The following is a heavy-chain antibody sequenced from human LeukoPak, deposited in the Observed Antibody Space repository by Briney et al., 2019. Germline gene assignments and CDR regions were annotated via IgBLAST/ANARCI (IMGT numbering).Heavy chain of an antibody. Sequence: SQTLSLTCAISGDSVSSSSAAWNWIRQSPSRGLEWLGRTYYRSKWDNDFAVSVKSRITINPDTSKNQFSLHLNSLSPDDTAVYYCARTMVRGVIMAGDDAFDVWGQGTMVTVSS. CDR2: TYYRSKWDN. CDR3: ARTMVRGVIMAGDDAFDV. J-gene: IGHJ3*01. CDR1: GDSVSSSSAA. D-gene: IGHD3-10*01. V-gene: IGHV6-1*01.